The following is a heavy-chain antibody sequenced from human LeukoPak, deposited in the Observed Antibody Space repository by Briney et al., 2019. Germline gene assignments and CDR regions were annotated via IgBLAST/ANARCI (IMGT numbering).Heavy chain of an antibody. CDR1: GGTFSSYA. CDR2: ITPIFGTA. V-gene: IGHV1-69*01. D-gene: IGHD3-22*01. Sequence: SVTVSCKASGGTFSSYAISWVRQAPGQGLEWMGGITPIFGTANYAQKFQGRVTITADESTSTAYMELSSLRSEDTAVYYCARDKAQGYYDSSGYRDYYYGMDVWGQGTTVTVSS. CDR3: ARDKAQGYYDSSGYRDYYYGMDV. J-gene: IGHJ6*02.